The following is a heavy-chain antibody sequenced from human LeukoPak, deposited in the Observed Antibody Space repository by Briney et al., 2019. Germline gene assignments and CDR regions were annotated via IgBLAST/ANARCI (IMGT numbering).Heavy chain of an antibody. J-gene: IGHJ6*02. V-gene: IGHV3-33*01. Sequence: PGGSLRLSCAASGFTFSSYGMHWVRQAPGKGLEWVAVIWYDGSNKYYADSVKGRFTISRDNSENTLYLQMNSLRAEVTAVYYCARDPSYCSSTSCYVGSPLYYYYPMDVWGQGTTVTVSS. CDR1: GFTFSSYG. D-gene: IGHD2-2*01. CDR2: IWYDGSNK. CDR3: ARDPSYCSSTSCYVGSPLYYYYPMDV.